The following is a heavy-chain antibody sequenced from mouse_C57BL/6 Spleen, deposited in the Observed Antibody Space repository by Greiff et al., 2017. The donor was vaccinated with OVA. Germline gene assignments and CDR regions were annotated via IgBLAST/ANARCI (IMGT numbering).Heavy chain of an antibody. V-gene: IGHV5-9-1*02. CDR3: TRDYYGSSNWYFDV. D-gene: IGHD1-1*01. J-gene: IGHJ1*03. CDR1: GFTFSSYA. CDR2: ISSGGDYI. Sequence: EVMLVESGEGLVKPGGSLKLSCAASGFTFSSYAMSWVRQTPEKRLEWVAYISSGGDYIYYAATVKGRFTISRDNARNTLYLQMSSLKSEDTAMYYCTRDYYGSSNWYFDVWGTGTTVTVSS.